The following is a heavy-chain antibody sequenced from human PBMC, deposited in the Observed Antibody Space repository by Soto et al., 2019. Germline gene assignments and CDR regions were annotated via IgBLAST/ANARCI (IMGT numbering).Heavy chain of an antibody. V-gene: IGHV3-23*01. CDR1: GFTFSSYA. D-gene: IGHD2-2*01. CDR3: AKKYCSSTSCYSDY. J-gene: IGHJ4*02. CDR2: ISGSGGST. Sequence: EVQLLESGGGLVQPGGSLRLSCAASGFTFSSYAMSWVRQAPGKGLEWVSAISGSGGSTYYADSVKGRFTISGDNSKNTLYLQMNSLRAEDTAVYYCAKKYCSSTSCYSDYWGQGTLVTVSS.